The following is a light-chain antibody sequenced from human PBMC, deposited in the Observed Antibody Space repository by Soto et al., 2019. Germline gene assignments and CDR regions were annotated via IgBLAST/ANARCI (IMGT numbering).Light chain of an antibody. V-gene: IGKV1-17*03. CDR1: QGISNY. J-gene: IGKJ1*01. Sequence: DIQMTQSPSAMSASVGDRVTITCRASQGISNYLAWFQQKPGKVPKRLIYGASSLQSGVPSGFSGSGSGTEFTLTINSLQPEDLAIYYCLQHNSYPWTFGQGTKVDIK. CDR3: LQHNSYPWT. CDR2: GAS.